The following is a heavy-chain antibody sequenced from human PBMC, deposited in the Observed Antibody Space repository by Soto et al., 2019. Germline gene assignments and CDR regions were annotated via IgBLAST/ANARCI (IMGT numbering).Heavy chain of an antibody. V-gene: IGHV4-61*01. D-gene: IGHD2-2*01. CDR2: IFYSGTT. CDR1: GGSISGSISNFY. J-gene: IGHJ6*02. Sequence: SETLSLTCTVSGGSISGSISNFYCSRIRQPPGKGLEWIGHIFYSGTTNYNPSLKSRVTISVDTSKTQFSLKLSSVTAVDTAVYYCARKGPTRHNSYDMDVWGQGTTVTV. CDR3: ARKGPTRHNSYDMDV.